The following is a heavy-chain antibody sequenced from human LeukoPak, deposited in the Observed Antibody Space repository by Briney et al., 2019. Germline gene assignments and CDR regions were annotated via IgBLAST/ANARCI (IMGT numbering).Heavy chain of an antibody. V-gene: IGHV5-51*03. J-gene: IGHJ3*02. CDR3: ARVIPSTSSEDGFEI. D-gene: IGHD2-2*01. Sequence: GESLKISCKGSGYSFTSYWIGWVRQMPGKGLEWRGNIYPGDSDNRYCPSFQGQVTISADKSISTANLKWRTLEATDTAIYYIARVIPSTSSEDGFEIWGQGTMFTVSS. CDR1: GYSFTSYW. CDR2: IYPGDSDN.